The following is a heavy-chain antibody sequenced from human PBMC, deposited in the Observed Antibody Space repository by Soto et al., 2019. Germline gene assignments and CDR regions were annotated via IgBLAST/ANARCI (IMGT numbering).Heavy chain of an antibody. CDR1: GGFVSSGNYY. Sequence: SETLSLTCAVYGGFVSSGNYYWSWHRKPPGKGLEWIGEMSHSGGTHFNPSLKSRVTISVDTSKNQFSLKMSSVTAADTALYYCARVERGTATTVVDAFDIWGPGTMVTVSS. V-gene: IGHV4-61*01. CDR3: ARVERGTATTVVDAFDI. J-gene: IGHJ3*02. CDR2: MSHSGGT. D-gene: IGHD1-1*01.